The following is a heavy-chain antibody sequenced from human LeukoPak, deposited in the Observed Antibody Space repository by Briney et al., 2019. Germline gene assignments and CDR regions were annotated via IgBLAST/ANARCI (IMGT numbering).Heavy chain of an antibody. D-gene: IGHD2-2*02. V-gene: IGHV3-30*19. J-gene: IGHJ4*02. CDR1: GFTFNSYG. CDR2: ISYDGSNK. Sequence: GGSLRLSCAASGFTFNSYGMHWVRQAPGKGLEWVAVISYDGSNKYYADSVKGRFTISRDNSKNTLYLQMNSLRAEDTAVYYCARHLISIVVVPAAIGYWGQGTLVTVSS. CDR3: ARHLISIVVVPAAIGY.